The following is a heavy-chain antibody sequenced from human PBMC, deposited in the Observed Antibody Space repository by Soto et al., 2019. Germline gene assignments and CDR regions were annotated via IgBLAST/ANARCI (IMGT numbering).Heavy chain of an antibody. CDR2: ISGSGGST. J-gene: IGHJ3*02. CDR1: GFTFSSYA. D-gene: IGHD1-7*01. Sequence: GGSLILSCAASGFTFSSYAMNWVRQAPGKGLEWVSAISGSGGSTYYADSVKGRFTISRDSSKNTLYLQMNSLRAEDTAVYYCAKGNSWSPALVLDIWGQGTMVTVSS. V-gene: IGHV3-23*01. CDR3: AKGNSWSPALVLDI.